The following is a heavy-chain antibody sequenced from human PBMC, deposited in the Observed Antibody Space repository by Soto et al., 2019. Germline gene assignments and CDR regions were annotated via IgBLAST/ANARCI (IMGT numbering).Heavy chain of an antibody. CDR3: VYTCWIGGARTTCLDY. CDR1: GFTFSDYA. Sequence: GGSLRLSCAASGFTFSDYALSWVRQAPGKGLEWVSGISGSGGSTYYADSVKGRFTISRDNSKNTLYLQMNSLRAEDTAVYYCVYTCWIGGARTTCLDYWGQGTLVTVSS. D-gene: IGHD3-3*01. J-gene: IGHJ4*02. V-gene: IGHV3-23*01. CDR2: ISGSGGST.